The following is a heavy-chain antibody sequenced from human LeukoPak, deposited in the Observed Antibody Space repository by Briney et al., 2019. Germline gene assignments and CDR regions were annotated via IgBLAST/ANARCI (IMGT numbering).Heavy chain of an antibody. J-gene: IGHJ4*02. CDR3: ARSRGWLQSHPLGY. CDR2: ITSSSSYI. V-gene: IGHV3-21*06. D-gene: IGHD5-24*01. CDR1: GFTFSSYN. Sequence: AGGSLRLSCAASGFTFSSYNMNWVRQAPGKGPEWVSSITSSSSYIYYADSVKGRFTISRDNAKNSLYLQMDSLRVEDTAVYYCARSRGWLQSHPLGYWGQGTLVAVSS.